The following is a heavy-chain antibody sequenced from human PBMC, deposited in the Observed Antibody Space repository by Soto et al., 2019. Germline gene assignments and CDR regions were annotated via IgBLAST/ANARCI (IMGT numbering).Heavy chain of an antibody. D-gene: IGHD6-13*01. CDR2: IIPTFGTA. CDR1: GGTFSSYA. J-gene: IGHJ4*02. CDR3: ARSLAAAGHFDY. V-gene: IGHV1-69*01. Sequence: QVQLVQSGAEVKKPGSSVKVSCKASGGTFSSYAISWVRQAPGQGLEWMGGIIPTFGTANYAQKFQGRLTITADESTSTAYMELSSLRSEDTAVYYCARSLAAAGHFDYWGQGTLVTVSS.